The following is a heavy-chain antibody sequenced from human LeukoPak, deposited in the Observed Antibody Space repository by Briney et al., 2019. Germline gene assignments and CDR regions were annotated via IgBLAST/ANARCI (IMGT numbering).Heavy chain of an antibody. D-gene: IGHD2-15*01. CDR1: GGSFSSYA. V-gene: IGHV1-69*05. Sequence: SVKVSCKASGGSFSSYAIRWVRQAPGQGLEWMVGIIPIFGTANYAQKFQGRVTITTDESTSTAYMELSSLRSEDTAVYYCAREGSAYCSGGSCYVYWGQGTLVTVSS. CDR3: AREGSAYCSGGSCYVY. CDR2: IIPIFGTA. J-gene: IGHJ4*02.